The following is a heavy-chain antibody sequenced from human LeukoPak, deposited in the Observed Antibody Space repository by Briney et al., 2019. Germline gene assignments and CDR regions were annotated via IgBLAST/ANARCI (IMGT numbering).Heavy chain of an antibody. D-gene: IGHD2-2*01. CDR2: INPNSGGT. CDR1: GYTFTGYY. V-gene: IGHV1-2*02. CDR3: ARVGHIVVVPAPPGYYYGMDV. Sequence: GASVKVSCKASGYTFTGYYMHWVRQAPGQGLEWMGWINPNSGGTNYAQKFQGRVTMTRDTSISTAYMELSSLRSEDTAVYYCARVGHIVVVPAPPGYYYGMDVWGKGTTVTVSS. J-gene: IGHJ6*04.